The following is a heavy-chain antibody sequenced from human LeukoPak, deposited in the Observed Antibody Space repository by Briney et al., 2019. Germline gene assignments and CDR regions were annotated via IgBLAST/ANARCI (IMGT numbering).Heavy chain of an antibody. CDR3: AREEVATMGDSYFAMDA. CDR2: ISYDGSNK. J-gene: IGHJ6*02. V-gene: IGHV3-30*04. D-gene: IGHD5-12*01. CDR1: GFTLCRYA. Sequence: PGRPLRLSCAASGFTLCRYAMLWVREAPGKGLEGVGVISYDGSNKYYADSVKGRFTISRDNSKNTLYLQMNSLRAEDTAVYYCAREEVATMGDSYFAMDAWGQGTTVTVSS.